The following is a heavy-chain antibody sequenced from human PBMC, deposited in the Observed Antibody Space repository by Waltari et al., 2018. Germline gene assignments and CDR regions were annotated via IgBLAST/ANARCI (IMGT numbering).Heavy chain of an antibody. J-gene: IGHJ3*02. D-gene: IGHD3-3*01. CDR1: GSSFAGYY. V-gene: IGHV1-46*04. CDR2: SNPDGDTP. Sequence: QVQLVQSGAEVMKPGASVKVSCKASGSSFAGYYMHWVRQDPGQGLERMAISNPDGDTPNYAQRLKGRITMTRDTSTSTVYMELRSLRSEDTAVYYCARGHIGRRHDSFNMWGQGTMVTVSS. CDR3: ARGHIGRRHDSFNM.